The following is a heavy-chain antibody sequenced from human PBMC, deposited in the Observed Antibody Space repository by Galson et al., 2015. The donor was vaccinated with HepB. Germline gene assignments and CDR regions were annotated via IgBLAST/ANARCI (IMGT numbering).Heavy chain of an antibody. V-gene: IGHV3-30*04. CDR1: GFTFSSYA. CDR2: ISYDGSNK. Sequence: SLRLSCAASGFTFSSYAMHWVRQAPGKGLEWVAVISYDGSNKYYADSVKGRFTISRDNYKNTLYLQINSLRAEDTAVYYCARGLSVAGGGDYWGKGTLVTVSS. D-gene: IGHD6-19*01. J-gene: IGHJ4*02. CDR3: ARGLSVAGGGDY.